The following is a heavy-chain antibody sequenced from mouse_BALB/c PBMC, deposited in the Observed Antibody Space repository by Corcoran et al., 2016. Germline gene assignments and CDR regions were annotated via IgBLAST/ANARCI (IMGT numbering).Heavy chain of an antibody. D-gene: IGHD2-1*01. CDR3: ARRGEYGNYDRYWYFDV. Sequence: QIQLVQSGPELKKPGETVKISCKASGYTFTNYGMNWVKQAPGKGLKWMGWINTYTGEPTYADDFKGRFAFSLETSASTAYLQINNLKNEDTATYFCARRGEYGNYDRYWYFDVWGAGTTVTVSS. V-gene: IGHV9-3-1*01. J-gene: IGHJ1*01. CDR1: GYTFTNYG. CDR2: INTYTGEP.